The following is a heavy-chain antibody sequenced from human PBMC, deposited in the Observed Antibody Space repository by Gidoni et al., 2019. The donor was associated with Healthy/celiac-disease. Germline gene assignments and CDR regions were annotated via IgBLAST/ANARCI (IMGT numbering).Heavy chain of an antibody. CDR2: ISSMGGRT. Sequence: EVQLVESGGGLVQPGGSMRLSCAASGFTFSSYAIQWVRQAPGKGMEYVSAISSMGGRTDYASSVKGIFTISRDNSKNTLYLQMGSLRAEDMAVYYCARDMCTSSGWLISGVGGRGMDVGGQGTTVTVAS. J-gene: IGHJ6*02. CDR1: GFTFSSYA. D-gene: IGHD6-19*01. CDR3: ARDMCTSSGWLISGVGGRGMDV. V-gene: IGHV3-64*01.